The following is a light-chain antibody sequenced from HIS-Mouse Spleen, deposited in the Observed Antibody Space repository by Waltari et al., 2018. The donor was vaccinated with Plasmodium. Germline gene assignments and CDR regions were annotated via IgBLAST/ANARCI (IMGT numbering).Light chain of an antibody. CDR1: QSVSSN. CDR3: QQYNNWPPYT. J-gene: IGKJ2*01. V-gene: IGKV3-15*01. CDR2: GAS. Sequence: EIVMTQSPTTLSVSRGERATLSCRASQSVSSNLAWYQQKPGQAPRHLIYGASTRATGIPARFSGSGSGTEFTLTISSMQSEDFAVYYCQQYNNWPPYTFGQGTKLEIK.